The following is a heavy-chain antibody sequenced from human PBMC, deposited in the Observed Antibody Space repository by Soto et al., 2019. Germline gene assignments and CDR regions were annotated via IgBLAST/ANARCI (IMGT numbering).Heavy chain of an antibody. V-gene: IGHV4-39*01. D-gene: IGHD2-2*01. CDR2: IYYSGST. CDR3: ARHTDLKILSYQLLFDY. J-gene: IGHJ4*02. CDR1: GGSISSSSYY. Sequence: PSETLSLTCTVSGGSISSSSYYWGWIRQPPGKGLEWIGSIYYSGSTYYNPSLKSRVTISVDTSKNQFSLKLSSVTAADTAVYYCARHTDLKILSYQLLFDYWGQGTLVTVSS.